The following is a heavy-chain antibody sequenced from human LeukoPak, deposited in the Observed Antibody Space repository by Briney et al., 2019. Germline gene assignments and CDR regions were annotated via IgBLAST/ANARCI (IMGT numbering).Heavy chain of an antibody. Sequence: PSETLSLTCAVYGGSFSGYYWSWIRQPPGKGLEWIGEINHSGSTNYNPSLKSRVTISVDTSKNQFSLKLSSVTAADTAVYYCARGIVLVPAAISLSRPGARFDYWGQGTLVTVSS. CDR1: GGSFSGYY. J-gene: IGHJ4*02. D-gene: IGHD2-2*02. CDR3: ARGIVLVPAAISLSRPGARFDY. CDR2: INHSGST. V-gene: IGHV4-34*01.